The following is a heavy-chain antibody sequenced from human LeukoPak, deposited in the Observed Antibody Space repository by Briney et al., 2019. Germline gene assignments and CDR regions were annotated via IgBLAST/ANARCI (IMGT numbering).Heavy chain of an antibody. Sequence: GGSLRLSCAASGFTFSSYAMSWVRQAPGKGLEWVSAISGSGGSTYYADSVKGRFTISRDNSKNTLYLQMNSLRADDTAVYYCARDGSSGYLFAFDYWGQGTLVTVSS. CDR2: ISGSGGST. D-gene: IGHD3-22*01. J-gene: IGHJ4*02. CDR3: ARDGSSGYLFAFDY. CDR1: GFTFSSYA. V-gene: IGHV3-23*01.